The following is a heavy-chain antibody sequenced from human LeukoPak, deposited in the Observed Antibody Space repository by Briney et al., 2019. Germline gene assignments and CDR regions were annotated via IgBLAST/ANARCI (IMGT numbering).Heavy chain of an antibody. CDR3: ARPQYYYYDSLYYFDY. D-gene: IGHD3-22*01. V-gene: IGHV1-18*01. CDR2: ISAYNGNT. J-gene: IGHJ4*02. Sequence: AASVKVSCKASGYTFTSYGISWVRQAPGQGLEWMGWISAYNGNTNYAQKLQGRVTMTTDTSTSTAYMELRSLRSDDTAVYYCARPQYYYYDSLYYFDYWGQGTLVTVSS. CDR1: GYTFTSYG.